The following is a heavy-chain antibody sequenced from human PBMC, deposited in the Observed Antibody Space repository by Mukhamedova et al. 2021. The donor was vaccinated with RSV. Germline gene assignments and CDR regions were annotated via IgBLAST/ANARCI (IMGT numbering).Heavy chain of an antibody. CDR2: GGST. J-gene: IGHJ4*02. V-gene: IGHV4-39*01. Sequence: GGSTYYNPSLKSRVTISVDTSKNQFSLKLSSVTAADTAVYYCAGSITIFGVVIINYFYYWGQGTLVTVSS. D-gene: IGHD3-3*01. CDR3: AGSITIFGVVIINYFYY.